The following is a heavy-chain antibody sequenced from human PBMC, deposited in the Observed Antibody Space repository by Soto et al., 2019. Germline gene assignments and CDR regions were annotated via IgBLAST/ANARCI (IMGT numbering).Heavy chain of an antibody. CDR1: GFTFSNYA. D-gene: IGHD6-13*01. CDR3: AKGYSSSWYSAFDY. CDR2: ISGTGGST. J-gene: IGHJ4*02. V-gene: IGHV3-23*01. Sequence: PGGSLRLSCAASGFTFSNYAVNWVRQAPGKGLEWVSGISGTGGSTNYADSVKGRFTISRDNSNNTLYLQMNSLRAEDTAVFYCAKGYSSSWYSAFDYWGQGTQVTVSS.